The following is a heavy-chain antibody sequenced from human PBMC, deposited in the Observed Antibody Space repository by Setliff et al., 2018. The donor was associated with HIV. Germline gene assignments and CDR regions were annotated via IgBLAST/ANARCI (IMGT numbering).Heavy chain of an antibody. CDR3: VSPMRFSQAFDI. D-gene: IGHD3-10*01. Sequence: ASVKVSCKASGYTFTGYYMHWVRQAPGQGPEWMGIIDPSCESIKYTQRFQGRVTMTRDTSTNTVYMELSILTSGDTAMYYWVSPMRFSQAFDIWGQGTMVTVS. CDR2: IDPSCESI. J-gene: IGHJ3*02. V-gene: IGHV1-46*01. CDR1: GYTFTGYY.